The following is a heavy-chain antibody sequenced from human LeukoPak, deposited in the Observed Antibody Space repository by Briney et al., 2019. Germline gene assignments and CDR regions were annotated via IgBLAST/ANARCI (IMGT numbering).Heavy chain of an antibody. J-gene: IGHJ3*01. Sequence: GGSLRLSCAASGFTFSSYAMSWVRQAPGKGLEWVSGINWNGGSTGYADSVKGRFTISRDNAKNSLYLQMNSLRAEDTALYHCARDSEGGALRAWGQGTMVTVSS. D-gene: IGHD1-26*01. CDR3: ARDSEGGALRA. CDR2: INWNGGST. V-gene: IGHV3-20*01. CDR1: GFTFSSYA.